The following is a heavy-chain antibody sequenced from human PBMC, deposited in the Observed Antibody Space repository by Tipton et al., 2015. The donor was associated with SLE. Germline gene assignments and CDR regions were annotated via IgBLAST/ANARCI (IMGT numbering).Heavy chain of an antibody. V-gene: IGHV4-34*01. J-gene: IGHJ5*02. CDR3: ARGLGGWFDP. CDR2: IYYSGST. CDR1: GGSFSGYY. D-gene: IGHD3-16*01. Sequence: LRLSCAVYGGSFSGYYWSWIRQPPGKGLEWIGSIYYSGSTYYNPSLKSRVTISVDTSKNQFSLKLSSVTAADTAVYYCARGLGGWFDPWGQGTLFTVSS.